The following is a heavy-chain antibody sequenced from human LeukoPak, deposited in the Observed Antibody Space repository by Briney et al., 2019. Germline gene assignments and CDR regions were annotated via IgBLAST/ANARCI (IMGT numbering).Heavy chain of an antibody. J-gene: IGHJ5*02. V-gene: IGHV4-4*07. Sequence: PSETLSLTCTVSGGSISGNYWSWIPQPAGQGLQWIGRIYTSESTNYNPSLKSRVTMSLDTSKNQFSLTLSSVTAADTAVYYCARRSAAGPYNWFDPWGQGTLVTVSS. CDR3: ARRSAAGPYNWFDP. CDR2: IYTSEST. D-gene: IGHD6-13*01. CDR1: GGSISGNY.